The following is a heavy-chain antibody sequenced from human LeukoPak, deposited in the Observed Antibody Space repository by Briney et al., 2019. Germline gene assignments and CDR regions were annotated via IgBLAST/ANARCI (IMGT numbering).Heavy chain of an antibody. CDR2: ISGDGGST. V-gene: IGHV3-43*02. Sequence: TGGSLRLSCAASGFTFDDYAMHWVRQAPGKGLEWVSLISGDGGSTYYADSVKSRFTISRDNSKNSLYLQMNSLRTEDTALYYCAKSKQQLVLSGFYDYWGQGTLVTVSS. CDR3: AKSKQQLVLSGFYDY. D-gene: IGHD6-13*01. CDR1: GFTFDDYA. J-gene: IGHJ4*02.